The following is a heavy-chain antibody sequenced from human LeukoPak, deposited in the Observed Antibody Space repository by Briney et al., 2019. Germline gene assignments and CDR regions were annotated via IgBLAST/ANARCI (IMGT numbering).Heavy chain of an antibody. J-gene: IGHJ4*02. V-gene: IGHV3-23*01. CDR2: ISGGGDIT. CDR3: VREDTPATANY. D-gene: IGHD2-21*02. CDR1: GFNFANHA. Sequence: GGSLRLSCAASGFNFANHAMSWVRQTPGKGLEWVSAISGGGDITYHADSVTGRFTISRDNSKDTLLLQMHSLRPGDTAVYYCVREDTPATANYWGQGTLVTISS.